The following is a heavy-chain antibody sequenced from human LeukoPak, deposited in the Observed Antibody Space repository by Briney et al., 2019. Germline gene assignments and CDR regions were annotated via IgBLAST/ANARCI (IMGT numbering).Heavy chain of an antibody. CDR3: AREVAGTPWIDY. Sequence: SETLSLTCAVYGGSFSGYYWSWIRQPPGKGLEWIGEINHSGSTNYNPSLKSRVTISVDTSKNQFSLKLSSVTAADTAVYFCAREVAGTPWIDYWGQGTLVTVSS. V-gene: IGHV4-34*01. CDR1: GGSFSGYY. CDR2: INHSGST. J-gene: IGHJ4*02. D-gene: IGHD6-19*01.